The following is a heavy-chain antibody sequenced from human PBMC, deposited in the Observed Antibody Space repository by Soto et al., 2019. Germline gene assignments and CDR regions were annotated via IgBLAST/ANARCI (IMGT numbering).Heavy chain of an antibody. CDR3: ARDPSWFGESEYGMDV. D-gene: IGHD3-10*01. CDR1: GFTFSSYG. Sequence: QVQLVESGGGVVQPGRSLRLSCAAYGFTFSSYGMHWVRQAPGKGLEWVAVIWYDGSNKYYADSVKGRFTISRDNSKNTLYLQMNSLRAEDTAVYYCARDPSWFGESEYGMDVWGQGTTVTVSS. V-gene: IGHV3-33*01. J-gene: IGHJ6*02. CDR2: IWYDGSNK.